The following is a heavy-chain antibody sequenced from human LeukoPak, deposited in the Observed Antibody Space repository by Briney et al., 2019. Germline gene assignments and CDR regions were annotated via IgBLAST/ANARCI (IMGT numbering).Heavy chain of an antibody. J-gene: IGHJ6*02. CDR2: IIPIFGTA. CDR3: ASGPLYGDYYYYYGMDV. V-gene: IGHV1-69*13. D-gene: IGHD4-17*01. Sequence: ASVKVSCKASGGSFSSYAIGWVRQAPGQGLEWMGGIIPIFGTANYAQKFQGRVTITADESTSTAYMELSSLRSEDTAVYYCASGPLYGDYYYYYGMDVWGQGTTVTVSS. CDR1: GGSFSSYA.